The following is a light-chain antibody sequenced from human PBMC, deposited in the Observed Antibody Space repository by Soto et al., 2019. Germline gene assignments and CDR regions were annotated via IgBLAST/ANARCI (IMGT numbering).Light chain of an antibody. J-gene: IGKJ1*01. CDR1: QDIRTE. CDR3: LQDFNYPRT. Sequence: AVQLTQSPSSLSASVGDRVTITCRASQDIRTELGWYQQRPGKAPSLLIYATSTLQSGVPSRFSDSGSGTDFTLTITGLQPEDFATYYCLQDFNYPRTFGQGTKV. CDR2: ATS. V-gene: IGKV1-6*01.